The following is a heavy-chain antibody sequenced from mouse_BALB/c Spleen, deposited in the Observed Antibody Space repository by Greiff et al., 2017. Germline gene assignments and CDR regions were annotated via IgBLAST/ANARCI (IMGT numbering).Heavy chain of an antibody. J-gene: IGHJ4*01. CDR3: ARGGGKNAMDC. CDR1: GFTFSSYA. D-gene: IGHD2-1*01. V-gene: IGHV5-6-5*01. Sequence: EVQRVESGGGLVKPGGSLKLSCAASGFTFSSYAMSWVRQTPEKRLEWVASISSGGSTYYPDSVKGRFTISRDNARNILYLQMSSLRSEDTAMYYCARGGGKNAMDCWGQGTSVTVSS. CDR2: ISSGGST.